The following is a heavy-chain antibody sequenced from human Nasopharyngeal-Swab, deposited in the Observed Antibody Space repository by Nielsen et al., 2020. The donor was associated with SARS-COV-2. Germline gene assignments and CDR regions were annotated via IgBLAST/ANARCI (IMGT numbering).Heavy chain of an antibody. J-gene: IGHJ3*02. D-gene: IGHD3-3*01. V-gene: IGHV4-31*02. CDR3: ARAPRITIFGVVQAFDI. Sequence: WIRQPPGKGLEWIGYIYYSGSTYYNPSLKSRVTISVDTFKNQFSLKLSSVTAADTAVYYCARAPRITIFGVVQAFDIWGQGTMVTVSS. CDR2: IYYSGST.